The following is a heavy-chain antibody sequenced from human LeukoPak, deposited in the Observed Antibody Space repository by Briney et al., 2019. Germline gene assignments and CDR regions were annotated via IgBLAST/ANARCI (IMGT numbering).Heavy chain of an antibody. J-gene: IGHJ4*02. V-gene: IGHV3-21*01. CDR3: ASHTLSYSSSSALKY. Sequence: PGGSLRLSCAASGFTFSSYSMNWVRQAPGKGLEWASSISSSSSYIYYADSVKGRFTISRDNAKNSLYLQMNSLRAEDTAVYYCASHTLSYSSSSALKYWGQGTLVTVSS. CDR1: GFTFSSYS. CDR2: ISSSSSYI. D-gene: IGHD6-6*01.